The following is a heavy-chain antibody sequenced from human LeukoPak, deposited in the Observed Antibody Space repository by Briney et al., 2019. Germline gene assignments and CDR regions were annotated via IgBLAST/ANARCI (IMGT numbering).Heavy chain of an antibody. CDR2: INSDGSST. D-gene: IGHD1/OR15-1a*01. CDR1: GFTFSSYW. J-gene: IGHJ4*02. V-gene: IGHV3-74*01. CDR3: ARGEGNKYGSIDY. Sequence: GGSLRLSCAASGFTFSSYWMHWVRQAPGKGLVWVSRINSDGSSTNYADAVKGRFTISRDNAKNTLYLQMNSLRAEDTAAYYCARGEGNKYGSIDYWGQGTLVTVSS.